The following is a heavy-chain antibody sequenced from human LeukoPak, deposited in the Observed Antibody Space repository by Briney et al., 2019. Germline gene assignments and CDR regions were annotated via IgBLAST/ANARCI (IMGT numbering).Heavy chain of an antibody. V-gene: IGHV4-34*01. Sequence: SETLSLTCAVYSGSFSGYYWSWIRQPPGKGLEWIGEINHSGSTNYNPSLKSRVTISVDTSKNQFSLKLSSVTAADTAVYYCARARRGYSYTPFDYWGQGTLVTVSS. CDR3: ARARRGYSYTPFDY. D-gene: IGHD5-18*01. J-gene: IGHJ4*02. CDR2: INHSGST. CDR1: SGSFSGYY.